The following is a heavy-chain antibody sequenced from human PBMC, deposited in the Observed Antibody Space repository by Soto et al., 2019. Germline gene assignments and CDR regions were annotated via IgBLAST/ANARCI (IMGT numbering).Heavy chain of an antibody. J-gene: IGHJ4*02. Sequence: PGGSLRLSCAASGFTFSSYAMGWVRQAPGKGLEWVGRSRNKANSYTTEYAASVKGRFTISRDELKSSLYLQMNSLKTEDTAVYYCTRRGPATERSFDYWXQGTLVTVSS. CDR1: GFTFSSYA. CDR2: SRNKANSYTT. V-gene: IGHV3-72*01. CDR3: TRRGPATERSFDY. D-gene: IGHD6-13*01.